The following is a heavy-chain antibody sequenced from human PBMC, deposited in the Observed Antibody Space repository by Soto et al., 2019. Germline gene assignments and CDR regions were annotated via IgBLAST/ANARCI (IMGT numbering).Heavy chain of an antibody. Sequence: GGSLRLSCAASGFTFSDYYMSWIRQAPGKGLEWVSYISSSGSTIYYADSVKGRFTISRDNAKNSLYLQMNSLRAEDTAVYYCARDFQLELRGIWFDPWGQGTLVTVSS. D-gene: IGHD1-7*01. CDR1: GFTFSDYY. CDR2: ISSSGSTI. V-gene: IGHV3-11*01. CDR3: ARDFQLELRGIWFDP. J-gene: IGHJ5*02.